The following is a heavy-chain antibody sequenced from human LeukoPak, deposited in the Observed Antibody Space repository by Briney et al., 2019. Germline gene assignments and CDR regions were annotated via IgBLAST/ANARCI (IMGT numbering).Heavy chain of an antibody. V-gene: IGHV4-59*02. J-gene: IGHJ2*01. CDR3: ARVAQKLERIVVAGTSEWRANWFFDL. CDR2: IYYTGT. D-gene: IGHD6-19*01. Sequence: SETLSLTCTVSGGSVTDYYWSWIRQSPGKGLEWIGYIYYTGTSYNPSLKSRVTISADTSRNQFSLKLISVTAADTAVYYCARVAQKLERIVVAGTSEWRANWFFDLWGRGTLVTVSS. CDR1: GGSVTDYY.